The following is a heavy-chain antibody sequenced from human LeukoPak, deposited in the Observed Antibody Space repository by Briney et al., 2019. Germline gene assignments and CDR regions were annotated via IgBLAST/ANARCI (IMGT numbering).Heavy chain of an antibody. CDR1: GFTFSSYS. CDR3: ARDTMVRGVIGAFDI. Sequence: GGFLRLSCAASGFTFSSYSMNWVRQAPGKGLEWVSSISSSSSYIYYADSVKGRFTISRDNSKNTLYLQMNSLRAEDTAVYYCARDTMVRGVIGAFDIWGQGTMVTVSS. CDR2: ISSSSSYI. D-gene: IGHD3-10*01. J-gene: IGHJ3*02. V-gene: IGHV3-21*04.